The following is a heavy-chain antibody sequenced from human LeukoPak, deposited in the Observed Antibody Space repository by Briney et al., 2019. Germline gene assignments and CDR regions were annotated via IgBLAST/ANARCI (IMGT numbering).Heavy chain of an antibody. CDR3: ARERWPASYYFDY. J-gene: IGHJ4*02. CDR1: GFTFSSYW. CDR2: IKQDGSEK. D-gene: IGHD4-23*01. Sequence: GGSLRLSCAASGFTFSSYWMNWVRQAPGKGLEWVANIKQDGSEKYYVDSVKGRFTISRDNAKNSLYLQMNSLRAEDTAVYYCARERWPASYYFDYWGQGTLVTVSS. V-gene: IGHV3-7*01.